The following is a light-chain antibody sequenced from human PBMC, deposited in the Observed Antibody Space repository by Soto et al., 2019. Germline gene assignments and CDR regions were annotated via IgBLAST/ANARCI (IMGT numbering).Light chain of an antibody. CDR2: SAS. V-gene: IGKV1-27*01. CDR1: QYIRNY. J-gene: IGKJ1*01. CDR3: QKYNDAVWT. Sequence: DIQMTQSPPSLSASVGDRVTITCRASQYIRNYLVWYQQKPGKVPKLLIYSASTLQSGVPSRFSGSGSGTDFTLTISGLQPEDVASDYCQKYNDAVWTFGQGTKVEI.